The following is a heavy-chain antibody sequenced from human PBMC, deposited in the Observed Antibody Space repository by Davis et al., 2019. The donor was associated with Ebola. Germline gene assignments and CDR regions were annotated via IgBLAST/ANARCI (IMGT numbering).Heavy chain of an antibody. V-gene: IGHV3-9*01. CDR1: GFIFDDFA. J-gene: IGHJ3*02. Sequence: PGGSLRLSCAASGFIFDDFAMHWVRQAPGKGLEWVSGISWNSRNIDYADSVKGRFIVSRDNAKNSLYLEMNSVKSEDTALYYCAKESGDRVGPLDIWGQGTMVTVSS. D-gene: IGHD7-27*01. CDR2: ISWNSRNI. CDR3: AKESGDRVGPLDI.